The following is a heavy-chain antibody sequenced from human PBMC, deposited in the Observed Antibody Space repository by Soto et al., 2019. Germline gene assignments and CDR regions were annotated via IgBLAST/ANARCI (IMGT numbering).Heavy chain of an antibody. CDR2: IRNKGNGYST. CDR1: GLTFSDHY. Sequence: EVQLVESGGGLVQPGGSLRLSCVASGLTFSDHYMDWVRQPPGKGLEWVGRIRNKGNGYSTDYAASVKGRFTISRDDSQNSLYLQMNSLKTEDTAVYYCARRITGSPPADGGYWGQGTLVTVSS. J-gene: IGHJ4*02. CDR3: ARRITGSPPADGGY. D-gene: IGHD1-20*01. V-gene: IGHV3-72*01.